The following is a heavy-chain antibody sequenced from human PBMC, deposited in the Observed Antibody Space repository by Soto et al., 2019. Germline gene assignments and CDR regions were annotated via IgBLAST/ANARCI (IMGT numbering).Heavy chain of an antibody. CDR3: ARGGRVLRFLEWLLGGMDV. J-gene: IGHJ6*02. Sequence: ASVKVSGKASGYTFTGYYMHWVRQAPGQGLEWMGWINPNSGGTNYAQKFQGWVTMTRDTSISTAYMELSRLRSDDTAVYYCARGGRVLRFLEWLLGGMDVWGQGTTVTVSS. D-gene: IGHD3-3*01. V-gene: IGHV1-2*04. CDR1: GYTFTGYY. CDR2: INPNSGGT.